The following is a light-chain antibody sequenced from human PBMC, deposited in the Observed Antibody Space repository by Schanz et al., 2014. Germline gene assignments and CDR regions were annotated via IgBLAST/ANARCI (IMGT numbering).Light chain of an antibody. CDR1: GSDVGGYNY. V-gene: IGLV2-14*01. J-gene: IGLJ2*01. Sequence: QSALTQPASVSGSPGQSITISCTGTGSDVGGYNYVSWYQQHPGKAPKLMIYDVSNRPSGVSNRFSGSKSGNTASLTISGLQAEDEADYYCCSYAGTSTTVPFGGGTKLTVL. CDR2: DVS. CDR3: CSYAGTSTTVP.